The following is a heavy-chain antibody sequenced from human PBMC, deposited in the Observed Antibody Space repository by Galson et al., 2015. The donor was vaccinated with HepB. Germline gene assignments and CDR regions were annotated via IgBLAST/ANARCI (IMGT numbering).Heavy chain of an antibody. D-gene: IGHD3-10*01. Sequence: SLRLSCAASGFTFNHYYMNWIRQAPGKGLEWVSYITSDGTTMYYADSVKGRFTISRDNAKNSLYLEMNSPRAEDTAVYYCARDSFGEGPEFDYWGQGTLVTVSS. J-gene: IGHJ4*02. CDR1: GFTFNHYY. CDR2: ITSDGTTM. V-gene: IGHV3-11*01. CDR3: ARDSFGEGPEFDY.